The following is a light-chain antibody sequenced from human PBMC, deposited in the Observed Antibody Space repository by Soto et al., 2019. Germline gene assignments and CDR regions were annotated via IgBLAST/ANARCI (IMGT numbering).Light chain of an antibody. CDR2: GAS. CDR3: QQLNIFPPLFT. V-gene: IGKV1-9*01. CDR1: QAIRSY. Sequence: DIQLTQPQFFLSPSVGTRATITSRASQAIRSYLAWYQKRPGKPPDPLTYGASTLRTGVASRFSGSGSGTEFTLTISSLQPEDFATYFCQQLNIFPPLFTFGPGTKVDIK. J-gene: IGKJ3*01.